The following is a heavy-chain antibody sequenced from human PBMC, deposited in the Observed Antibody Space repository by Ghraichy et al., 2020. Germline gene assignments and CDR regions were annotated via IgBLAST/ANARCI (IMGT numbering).Heavy chain of an antibody. CDR2: IRYDGSNQ. V-gene: IGHV3-30*02. D-gene: IGHD6-6*01. CDR3: ARDLLSSGKKYFDS. J-gene: IGHJ4*02. CDR1: GFTFSIYG. Sequence: LSLTCAASGFTFSIYGMHWVRQAPGKGLEWVAFIRYDGSNQYYADSVKGRFTISRDNSKNTLHLQMNSLGAEDTAVYHCARDLLSSGKKYFDSWGRGTLVTVSS.